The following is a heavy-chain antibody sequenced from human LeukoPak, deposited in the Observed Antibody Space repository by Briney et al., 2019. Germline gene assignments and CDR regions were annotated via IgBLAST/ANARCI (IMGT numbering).Heavy chain of an antibody. CDR3: ARRHAAAIYYGSGSFFDY. D-gene: IGHD3-10*01. CDR2: IWYDGSNK. Sequence: PGRSLRLSCAASGFTFSSYGMHWVRRAPGKGLEWVAVIWYDGSNKYYADSVKGRFTISRDNSKNTLYLQMNSLRAEDTAVYYCARRHAAAIYYGSGSFFDYWGQGTLVTVSS. V-gene: IGHV3-33*01. CDR1: GFTFSSYG. J-gene: IGHJ4*02.